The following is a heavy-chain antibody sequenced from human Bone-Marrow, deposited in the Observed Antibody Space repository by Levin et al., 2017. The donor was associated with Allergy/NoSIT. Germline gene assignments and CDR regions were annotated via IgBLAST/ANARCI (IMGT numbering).Heavy chain of an antibody. Sequence: ASVKVSCRASGFTFRSYNIGWVRQAPGQGLEWIGWINTYTGKGNYAQEFQGRVTMTTDTSSSTAFMEVRSLRSDDTAVYYCARRGKNYYYDLDVWGQGTTVIVSS. D-gene: IGHD3-10*01. V-gene: IGHV1-18*01. J-gene: IGHJ6*01. CDR3: ARRGKNYYYDLDV. CDR1: GFTFRSYN. CDR2: INTYTGKG.